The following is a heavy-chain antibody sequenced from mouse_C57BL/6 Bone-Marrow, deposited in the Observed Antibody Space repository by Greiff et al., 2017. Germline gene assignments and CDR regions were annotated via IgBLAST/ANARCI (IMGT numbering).Heavy chain of an antibody. D-gene: IGHD2-3*01. CDR1: GYTFTSYW. CDR3: ARFDGCYPFAY. CDR2: IHPNSGST. J-gene: IGHJ3*01. Sequence: QVQLQQPGAELVKPGASVKLSCTASGYTFTSYWMHWVKQRPGQGLEWIGMIHPNSGSTNYNEKFKSKDTLTVDKSSSTAYLQLSSLTSEDSAVYYCARFDGCYPFAYWGQGTLVTVSA. V-gene: IGHV1-64*01.